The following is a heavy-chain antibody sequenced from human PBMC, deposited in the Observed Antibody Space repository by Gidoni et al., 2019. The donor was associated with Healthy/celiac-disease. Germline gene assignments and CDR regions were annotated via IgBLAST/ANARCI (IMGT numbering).Heavy chain of an antibody. CDR1: GFTFSSYW. CDR3: ARLVGWELRGRGYFDY. Sequence: EVQLVESGGGLFQPGGSLRLSCAASGFTFSSYWMSWVRQAPGKGLEWVANIKQDGSEKYYVDSGKGRFTIARDNAKNSLYLQMNSLRAEDTAVYYCARLVGWELRGRGYFDYWGQGTLVTVSS. D-gene: IGHD1-26*01. J-gene: IGHJ4*02. V-gene: IGHV3-7*03. CDR2: IKQDGSEK.